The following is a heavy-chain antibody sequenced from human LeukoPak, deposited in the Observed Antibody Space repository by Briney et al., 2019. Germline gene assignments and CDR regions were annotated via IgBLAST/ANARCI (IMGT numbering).Heavy chain of an antibody. D-gene: IGHD2-2*01. J-gene: IGHJ3*02. CDR3: ARGPYLDSDVRAFDI. V-gene: IGHV1-69*05. Sequence: ASVKVSCKASGGTFSSYAISWVRQAPGQGLEWMGRIIPIFGTANYAQKFQGRVTITTDESTSTAYMELSSLRSEDTAVYYCARGPYLDSDVRAFDIWGQGTMVTVSS. CDR2: IIPIFGTA. CDR1: GGTFSSYA.